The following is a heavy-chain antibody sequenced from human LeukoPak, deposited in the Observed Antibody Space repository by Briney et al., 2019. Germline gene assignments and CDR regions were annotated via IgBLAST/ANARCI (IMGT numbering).Heavy chain of an antibody. J-gene: IGHJ5*02. D-gene: IGHD6-19*01. CDR2: INHSGST. CDR1: GGSISSSSYY. CDR3: ARGREQWLVLFRGGNWFDP. V-gene: IGHV4-39*07. Sequence: SETLSLTCTVSGGSISSSSYYWSWIRQPPGKGLEWIGEINHSGSTNYNPSLKSRVTISVDTSKNQFSLKLSSVTAADTAVYYCARGREQWLVLFRGGNWFDPWGQGTLVTVSS.